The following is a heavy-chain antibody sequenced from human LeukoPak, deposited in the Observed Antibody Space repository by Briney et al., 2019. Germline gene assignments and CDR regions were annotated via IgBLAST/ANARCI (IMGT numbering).Heavy chain of an antibody. CDR2: IIPIFGTA. CDR1: GGTFSSYA. Sequence: ASVKVSCKASGGTFSSYAISWVRQAPGQGLEWVGGIIPIFGTANYAQKFQGRVTITADESTSTAYMELSSLRSEDTAVYYCARYLPDYYDSSGYGDAFDIWGQGTMVTVSS. CDR3: ARYLPDYYDSSGYGDAFDI. V-gene: IGHV1-69*13. J-gene: IGHJ3*02. D-gene: IGHD3-22*01.